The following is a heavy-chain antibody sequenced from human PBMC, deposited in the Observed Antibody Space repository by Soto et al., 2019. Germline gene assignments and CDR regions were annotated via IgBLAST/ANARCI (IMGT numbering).Heavy chain of an antibody. Sequence: GGSLRLSCAASGFTFSSYAMHWVRQAPGKGLEYVSAISSNGGSTYYANSVKGRFTTSRDNSKNTLYLQMGSLRAEDMAVYYCAREAAERGLVRRGWGGGPTRDDYYYYYYMDVWGKGTTVTVSS. CDR3: AREAAERGLVRRGWGGGPTRDDYYYYYYMDV. J-gene: IGHJ6*03. CDR2: ISSNGGST. D-gene: IGHD6-6*01. CDR1: GFTFSSYA. V-gene: IGHV3-64*01.